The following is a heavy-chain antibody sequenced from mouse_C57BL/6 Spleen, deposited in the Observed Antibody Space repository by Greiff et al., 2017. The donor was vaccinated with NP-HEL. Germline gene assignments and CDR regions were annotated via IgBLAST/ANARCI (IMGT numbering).Heavy chain of an antibody. Sequence: EVQLQQSGPELVKPGASVKISCKASGYTFTDYYMNWVKQSHGKSLEWIGDINTNNGGTSYNQKFKGKATLTVDKSSSTAYLELRSLTSEDSAVYYCSREEGYYYGSGEYYFDYWGQGTTLTVSS. J-gene: IGHJ2*01. V-gene: IGHV1-26*01. CDR2: INTNNGGT. D-gene: IGHD1-1*01. CDR3: SREEGYYYGSGEYYFDY. CDR1: GYTFTDYY.